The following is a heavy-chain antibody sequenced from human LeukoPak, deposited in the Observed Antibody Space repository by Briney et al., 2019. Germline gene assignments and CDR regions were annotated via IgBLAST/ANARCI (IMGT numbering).Heavy chain of an antibody. CDR1: GYTFTGYY. J-gene: IGHJ3*02. Sequence: ASVKVSCKASGYTFTGYYMHWVRQAPGQGLEWMGWINPNSGGTNYAQKFQGRVTMTRDTSISTAYMELSRLRSDDTAVYYCARDQWQLGQSAFDIWGQGTMVTVSS. CDR3: ARDQWQLGQSAFDI. V-gene: IGHV1-2*02. CDR2: INPNSGGT. D-gene: IGHD6-6*01.